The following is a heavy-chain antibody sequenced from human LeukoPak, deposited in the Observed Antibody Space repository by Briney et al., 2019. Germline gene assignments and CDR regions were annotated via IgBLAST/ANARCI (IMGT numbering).Heavy chain of an antibody. D-gene: IGHD3-22*01. CDR2: IYYSGST. Sequence: SETLSLTCTVSGGSISSYYWSWIRQPPGKGLEWIGYIYYSGSTNYSPSLKSRVTISVDTSKNQFSLKLSSVTAADTAVYYCARQPYYYDSSGYRHAFDIWGQGTMVTVSS. CDR3: ARQPYYYDSSGYRHAFDI. J-gene: IGHJ3*02. CDR1: GGSISSYY. V-gene: IGHV4-59*08.